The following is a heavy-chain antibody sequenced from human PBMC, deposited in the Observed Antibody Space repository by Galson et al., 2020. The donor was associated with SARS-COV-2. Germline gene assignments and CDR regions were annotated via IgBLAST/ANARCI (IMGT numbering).Heavy chain of an antibody. Sequence: GGSLRLSCAASGFSFSRYGMHWVRQAPGKGLEWVALISSDGSNKDYADSVKGRFTISRDKSKNTLYLQMNSLRAEDTAVYYCAKDPASAAAGFGDCWGQGTLVTVSS. D-gene: IGHD6-13*01. J-gene: IGHJ4*02. CDR1: GFSFSRYG. V-gene: IGHV3-30*18. CDR3: AKDPASAAAGFGDC. CDR2: ISSDGSNK.